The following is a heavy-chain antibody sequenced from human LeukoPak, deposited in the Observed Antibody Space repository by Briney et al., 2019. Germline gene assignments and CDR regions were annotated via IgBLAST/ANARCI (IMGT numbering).Heavy chain of an antibody. J-gene: IGHJ3*02. D-gene: IGHD1-1*01. CDR1: GGSFSGYY. V-gene: IGHV4-34*01. CDR3: ARHRNWNDDAFDI. CDR2: INHSGST. Sequence: SETLSLTCAVYGGSFSGYYWSWIPQPPGKGLEWIGEINHSGSTNYNPSLKSRVTISVDTSKNQFSLKLSSVTAADTAVYYCARHRNWNDDAFDIWGQGTMVTVSS.